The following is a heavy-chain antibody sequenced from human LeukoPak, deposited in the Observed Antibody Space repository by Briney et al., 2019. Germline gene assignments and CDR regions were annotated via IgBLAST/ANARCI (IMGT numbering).Heavy chain of an antibody. CDR2: IYHSGST. CDR3: ARGEVIAAAGTYHY. V-gene: IGHV4-38-2*02. D-gene: IGHD6-13*01. Sequence: PSETLSLTCTVSGYSISSGYYWGWIRQPPGKGLEWIGSIYHSGSTYYNPSLKSRVTISVDTSKNQFSLKLSSVTAADTAVYYCARGEVIAAAGTYHYWGQGTLVTVSS. J-gene: IGHJ4*02. CDR1: GYSISSGYY.